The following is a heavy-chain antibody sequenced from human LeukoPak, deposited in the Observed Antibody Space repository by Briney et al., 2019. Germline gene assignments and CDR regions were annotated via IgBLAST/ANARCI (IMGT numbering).Heavy chain of an antibody. CDR2: ISWNSDSI. D-gene: IGHD3-22*01. J-gene: IGHJ4*02. Sequence: GGSLRLSCAASGFTFDDYAMHWVRQVPGKGLEWVSGISWNSDSIGYADSVKGRFTISRDNAKNSLYLQMNSLRAEDTALYYCAKEGDGYYDSSGYYKPHNFGYWGQGTLVTVSS. CDR3: AKEGDGYYDSSGYYKPHNFGY. CDR1: GFTFDDYA. V-gene: IGHV3-9*01.